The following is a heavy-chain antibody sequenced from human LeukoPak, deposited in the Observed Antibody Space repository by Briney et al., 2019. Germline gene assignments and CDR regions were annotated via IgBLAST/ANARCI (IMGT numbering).Heavy chain of an antibody. V-gene: IGHV1-2*02. J-gene: IGHJ4*02. CDR3: ARVPLVSTIPFDY. Sequence: ASVKVSCKASGYTFTGYYMHWVRQAPGQELEWMGWINSNSGATNSAQKFQGRVTLTRDTSISTAYMELSRLRSDDTAVYYCARVPLVSTIPFDYWGQGTLVTVSS. CDR1: GYTFTGYY. D-gene: IGHD5/OR15-5a*01. CDR2: INSNSGAT.